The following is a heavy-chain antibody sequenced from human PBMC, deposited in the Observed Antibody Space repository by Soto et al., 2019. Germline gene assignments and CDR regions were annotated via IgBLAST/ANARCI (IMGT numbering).Heavy chain of an antibody. CDR2: IYYSGST. CDR3: ARMMTTVTIFDY. CDR1: GGSISSGGYY. V-gene: IGHV4-31*03. Sequence: TLCLTCTVSGGSISSGGYYWSWIRQHPGKGLEWIGYIYYSGSTYYNPSLKSRVTISVDTSKNQFSLKLSSVTAADTAVYYCARMMTTVTIFDYWGQGTLVTVSS. J-gene: IGHJ4*02. D-gene: IGHD4-17*01.